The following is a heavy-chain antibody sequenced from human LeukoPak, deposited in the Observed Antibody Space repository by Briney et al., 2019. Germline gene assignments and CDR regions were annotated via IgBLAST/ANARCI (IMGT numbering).Heavy chain of an antibody. Sequence: TSETLSLTCAVYGVSFSGYYWSWIRQPPGKGLEWIGEINHSGSTNYNPSLKSRVTISVDTSKNHFSLKLTSVTAADTAVYYCARAVFGDSSGYYYYYYYMDVWGKGTTVTVSS. J-gene: IGHJ6*03. V-gene: IGHV4-34*01. CDR1: GVSFSGYY. CDR3: ARAVFGDSSGYYYYYYYMDV. CDR2: INHSGST. D-gene: IGHD3-22*01.